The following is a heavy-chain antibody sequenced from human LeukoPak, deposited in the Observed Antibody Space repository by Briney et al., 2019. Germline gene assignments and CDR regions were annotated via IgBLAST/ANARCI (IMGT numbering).Heavy chain of an antibody. J-gene: IGHJ4*02. CDR3: ARGINDFWSGSDFDY. D-gene: IGHD3-3*01. Sequence: GGSLRLSCAASGFTFSSYAMSWVRQAPGKGLEWVSMITSGGGSTYHADSVKGRFTISRDNSKNTLYLQMNSLRAEDTAVYYCARGINDFWSGSDFDYWGQGTLVTVSS. V-gene: IGHV3-23*01. CDR2: ITSGGGST. CDR1: GFTFSSYA.